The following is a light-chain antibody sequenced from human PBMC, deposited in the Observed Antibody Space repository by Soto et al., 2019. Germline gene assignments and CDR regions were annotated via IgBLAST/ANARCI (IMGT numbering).Light chain of an antibody. CDR3: SSYANSDSVV. CDR1: SSDIGSYNY. J-gene: IGLJ2*01. V-gene: IGLV2-14*01. CDR2: EVT. Sequence: QSALTQPASVSGSPGQSITISCTGSSSDIGSYNYVSWYQHHPGKAPKVMIYEVTIRPSGVSNRFSGSKSGNTASLTISGLQAEDEGDYYCSSYANSDSVVFGGGTKVTVL.